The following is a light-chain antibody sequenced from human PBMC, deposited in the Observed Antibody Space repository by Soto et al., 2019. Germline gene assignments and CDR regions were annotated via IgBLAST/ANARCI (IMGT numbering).Light chain of an antibody. CDR3: SSYTTSSTLNYV. J-gene: IGLJ1*01. CDR2: EVS. CDR1: SSDVGGYNY. V-gene: IGLV2-14*01. Sequence: QSALTQPASVSGSPGQSITFSCTGTSSDVGGYNYVSWYQQHPGKAPKLKIYEVSNRPSGVSNRFSGSKSGNTASLTISGLQAEDEADYYCSSYTTSSTLNYVFGSGTKLTVL.